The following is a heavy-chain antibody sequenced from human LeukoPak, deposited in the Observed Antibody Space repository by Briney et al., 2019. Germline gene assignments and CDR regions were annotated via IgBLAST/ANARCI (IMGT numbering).Heavy chain of an antibody. V-gene: IGHV5-51*01. Sequence: GESLKISRKGSGYRFTSYSIGWVRQMPGKGLEWGGILYAGDSDTRYSPSFQGPVPISADQSLSTAYLEGSSLKASNTATYYCARHQIVGATTIWFDPWGQGTLVTVSS. CDR2: LYAGDSDT. CDR1: GYRFTSYS. D-gene: IGHD1-26*01. J-gene: IGHJ5*02. CDR3: ARHQIVGATTIWFDP.